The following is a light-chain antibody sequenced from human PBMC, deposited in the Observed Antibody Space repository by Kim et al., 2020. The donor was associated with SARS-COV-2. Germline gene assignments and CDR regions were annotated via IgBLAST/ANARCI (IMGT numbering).Light chain of an antibody. CDR2: DAS. Sequence: DIQMTQSPSTLSASVGDRVTITCRASQSIGTLLAWYQQKPGKAPKLLIYDASSLKTGVPLRFSGSGSGTEFTLTISSLQPDDFATYFCQQYNSYSWAFGQGTEVNIK. CDR3: QQYNSYSWA. J-gene: IGKJ1*01. CDR1: QSIGTL. V-gene: IGKV1-5*01.